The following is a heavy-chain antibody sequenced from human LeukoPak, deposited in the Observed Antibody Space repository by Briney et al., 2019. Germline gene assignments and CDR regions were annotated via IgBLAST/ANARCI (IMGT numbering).Heavy chain of an antibody. J-gene: IGHJ4*02. V-gene: IGHV3-49*04. CDR1: GFTFGDYA. CDR3: TRYSSIRYFDY. CDR2: IRSKAYGGTT. Sequence: PGGSLRLSCTASGFTFGDYAMSWVRQAPGKGLEWVGFIRSKAYGGTTEYAASVKGGFTISRDDSKSIAYLQMNSLKTEDTAVYYCTRYSSIRYFDYWGQGTLVTVSS. D-gene: IGHD3-9*01.